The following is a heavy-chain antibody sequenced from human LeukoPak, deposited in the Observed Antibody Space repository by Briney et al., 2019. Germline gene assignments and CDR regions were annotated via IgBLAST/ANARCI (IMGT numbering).Heavy chain of an antibody. J-gene: IGHJ3*02. Sequence: ASVKVSCKASGYTFTSYGISWVRQAPGQGLEWMGWIGAYNGNTNYAQKLQGRVTMTTDTSTSTAYMELRSLRSDDTAVYYCARDEDAQYAFDIWGQGTMVTVSS. CDR1: GYTFTSYG. CDR3: ARDEDAQYAFDI. V-gene: IGHV1-18*01. CDR2: IGAYNGNT.